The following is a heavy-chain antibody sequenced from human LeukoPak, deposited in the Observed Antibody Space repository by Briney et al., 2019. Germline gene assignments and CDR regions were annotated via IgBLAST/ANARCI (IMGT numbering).Heavy chain of an antibody. J-gene: IGHJ4*02. CDR2: ISSTSSDI. V-gene: IGHV3-21*01. Sequence: GGSLRLSCAASGFTFGRYTMNWVRQAPGKGLEWVSSISSTSSDIYYAYSVNARFTISRYNANNTLYLQMNSMRAEDTAVYYCGKDSRSVVVPVAPSYFDYWGERRLLTVS. CDR3: GKDSRSVVVPVAPSYFDY. CDR1: GFTFGRYT. D-gene: IGHD2-21*02.